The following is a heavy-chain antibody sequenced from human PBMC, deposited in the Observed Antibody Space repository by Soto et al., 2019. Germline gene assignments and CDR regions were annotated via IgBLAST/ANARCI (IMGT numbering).Heavy chain of an antibody. V-gene: IGHV3-21*01. CDR1: GFTFSSYS. CDR3: ARGGTWDPYGMGV. J-gene: IGHJ6*02. Sequence: PGGSLRLSCAASGFTFSSYSMNWVRQAPGKGLEWVSSISSSSSYIYYADSVKGRFTISRDNAKNSLYLQMNSLRAEDTAVYYCARGGTWDPYGMGVWSQGTTVTLSS. D-gene: IGHD1-26*01. CDR2: ISSSSSYI.